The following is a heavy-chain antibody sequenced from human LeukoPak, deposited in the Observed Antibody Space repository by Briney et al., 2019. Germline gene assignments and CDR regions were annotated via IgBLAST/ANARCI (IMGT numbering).Heavy chain of an antibody. CDR3: AKEAGSGWRYFDN. V-gene: IGHV3-33*06. J-gene: IGHJ4*02. CDR1: GFTFRTFA. D-gene: IGHD6-19*01. CDR2: ICFDGTEGPDK. Sequence: GGTLRLSCAASGFTFRTFAMDWVRQAPGKGLEWVAAICFDGTEGPDKNSADSVRGRFLISRDDSKNTLFLQMNNLRAEDTAVYYCAKEAGSGWRYFDNWGQGTLVTVSS.